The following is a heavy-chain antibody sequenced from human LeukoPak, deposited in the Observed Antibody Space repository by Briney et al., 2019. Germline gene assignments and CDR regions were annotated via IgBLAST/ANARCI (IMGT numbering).Heavy chain of an antibody. J-gene: IGHJ4*02. D-gene: IGHD2-2*01. V-gene: IGHV1-69*05. CDR1: GGTFSSYA. CDR3: ARDQGYCSSTSCSHPLDC. CDR2: IIPIFGTA. Sequence: ASVKVSCKASGGTFSSYAISWVRQAPGQGLEWMGGIIPIFGTANYAQKFQGRVTITTDESTSTAYMELSSLRSEDTAVYYCARDQGYCSSTSCSHPLDCWGQGTLVTVSS.